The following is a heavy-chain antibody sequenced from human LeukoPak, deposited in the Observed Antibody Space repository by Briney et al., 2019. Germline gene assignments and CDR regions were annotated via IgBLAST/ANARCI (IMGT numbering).Heavy chain of an antibody. V-gene: IGHV3-53*01. J-gene: IGHJ4*02. CDR2: IYSGGST. Sequence: GGSLRLSCAASGFTVSSNYMSWVRQAPGKGLEWVSVIYSGGSTYYADSVKGRFTISRDNAKNSLYLQMNSLRAEDTAVYYCAAYCSGGSCYGGGVDYWGQGTLVTVSS. D-gene: IGHD2-15*01. CDR3: AAYCSGGSCYGGGVDY. CDR1: GFTVSSNY.